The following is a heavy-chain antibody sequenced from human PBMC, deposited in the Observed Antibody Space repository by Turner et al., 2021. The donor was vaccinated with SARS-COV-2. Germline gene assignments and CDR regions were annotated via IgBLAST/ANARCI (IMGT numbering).Heavy chain of an antibody. D-gene: IGHD2-2*02. CDR1: GFTFSSYD. CDR3: ARGRGYCSSTSCYTNDALDI. J-gene: IGHJ3*02. Sequence: EVQLVESGGGLVQHGGSLRLSCAASGFTFSSYDMHWVRQATGKGLEWVSGIGTAGDPNYPGSVKGRFTISRENAKNSLYLQMNSLRAGDTAVYYCARGRGYCSSTSCYTNDALDIWGQVTMVTISS. CDR2: IGTAGDP. V-gene: IGHV3-13*05.